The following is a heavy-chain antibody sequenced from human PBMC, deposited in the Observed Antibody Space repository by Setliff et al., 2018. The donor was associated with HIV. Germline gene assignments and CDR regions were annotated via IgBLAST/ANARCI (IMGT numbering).Heavy chain of an antibody. D-gene: IGHD5-12*01. J-gene: IGHJ4*02. CDR1: GFSFSNSW. V-gene: IGHV3-7*01. CDR3: AREALSRDGYSYFDY. Sequence: GGSLRLSCAASGFSFSNSWMTWVRQAPGKGLEWVATIKEDGSENYFVDSVKGRFTISRDNTRSSLFLHMDSLTAEDTAVYYCAREALSRDGYSYFDYWGQGTLVTVSS. CDR2: IKEDGSEN.